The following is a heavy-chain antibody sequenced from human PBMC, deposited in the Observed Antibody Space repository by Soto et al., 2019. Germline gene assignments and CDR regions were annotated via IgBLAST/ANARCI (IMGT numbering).Heavy chain of an antibody. D-gene: IGHD3-10*01. Sequence: QVQLVQSGAEVKKPGASVKVSCKASGYTFTNYGISWVRQAPGQGLEWMGWISAYNGNTNHAQKLQGRVTMTTDTSKSTAYMELRSLRSDDTAVYYCARGVGSGSYYNQYNWFDPWGQGTLVTVSS. CDR3: ARGVGSGSYYNQYNWFDP. J-gene: IGHJ5*02. CDR1: GYTFTNYG. V-gene: IGHV1-18*01. CDR2: ISAYNGNT.